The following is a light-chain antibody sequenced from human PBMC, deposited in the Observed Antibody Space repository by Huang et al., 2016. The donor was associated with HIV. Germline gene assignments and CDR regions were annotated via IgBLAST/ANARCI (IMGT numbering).Light chain of an antibody. CDR1: QDINNY. V-gene: IGKV1-33*01. CDR3: QQYNNLPYT. CDR2: DAS. Sequence: DIQMTQSPSSLSASVGDSVTITCQASQDINNYLNWCQQKPGTAPNLLIHDASKLETGVQSRFNGSGSGTDFTLSISSLQPEDIATYHCQQYNNLPYTFGQGTKLEI. J-gene: IGKJ2*01.